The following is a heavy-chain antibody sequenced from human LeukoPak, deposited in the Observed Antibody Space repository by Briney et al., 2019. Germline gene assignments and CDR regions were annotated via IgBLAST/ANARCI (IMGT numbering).Heavy chain of an antibody. Sequence: VASVKVSCKASGYIFSGYYMHWVRQAPGQGLEWMGWINPKSGVTSLAQKFRGRVTMSRDTSISTAYMEVTSLRSDDTGVYYCARVGHISLIESWYDPWGQGTLVTVSS. CDR3: ARVGHISLIESWYDP. CDR1: GYIFSGYY. D-gene: IGHD3-22*01. V-gene: IGHV1-2*02. CDR2: INPKSGVT. J-gene: IGHJ5*02.